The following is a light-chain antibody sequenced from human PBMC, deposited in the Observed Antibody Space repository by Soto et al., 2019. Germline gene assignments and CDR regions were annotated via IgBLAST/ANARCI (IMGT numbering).Light chain of an antibody. Sequence: EIVLTQSPATLSVSPGDRATLSCRASQSVNSNLAWYHLKPGQAPRLLIYDASNRATGIPARFSGSGSGTDFTLTISRLEPEDFAVYYCQQYGSSPRTFGQGVKV. CDR3: QQYGSSPRT. V-gene: IGKV3-20*01. J-gene: IGKJ1*01. CDR1: QSVNSN. CDR2: DAS.